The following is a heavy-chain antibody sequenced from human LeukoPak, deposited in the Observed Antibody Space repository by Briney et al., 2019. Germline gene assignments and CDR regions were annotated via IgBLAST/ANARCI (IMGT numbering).Heavy chain of an antibody. CDR1: GYNFPSYW. J-gene: IGHJ4*02. Sequence: GESLKIYCKGPGYNFPSYWIAWVRPMPGQGLEWMGTHYPGESDTRYSPSFQGQVAISADKSISTAYLQWSSLKASDTAMYYCASLPKYYDIVTGGGYWGQGALVTVSS. CDR3: ASLPKYYDIVTGGGY. V-gene: IGHV5-51*01. CDR2: HYPGESDT. D-gene: IGHD3-9*01.